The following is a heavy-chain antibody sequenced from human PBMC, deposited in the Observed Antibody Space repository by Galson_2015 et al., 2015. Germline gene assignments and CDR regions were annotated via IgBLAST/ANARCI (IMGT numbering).Heavy chain of an antibody. J-gene: IGHJ5*02. V-gene: IGHV1-69*13. CDR1: GGTFSSYA. CDR2: IIPIFGTA. Sequence: SVKVSCKASGGTFSSYAISWVRQAPGQGLEWMGGIIPIFGTANYAQKFQGRVTITADESTSTAYMELSSLRSEDTAVYYCARGTGTGKSGTKKHWFDPWGQGTLVTVSS. D-gene: IGHD1-1*01. CDR3: ARGTGTGKSGTKKHWFDP.